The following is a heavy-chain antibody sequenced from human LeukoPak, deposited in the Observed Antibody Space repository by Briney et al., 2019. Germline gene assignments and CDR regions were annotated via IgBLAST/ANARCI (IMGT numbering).Heavy chain of an antibody. CDR1: GGTFSSYA. Sequence: ASVKVSCKASGGTFSSYAISWVRQAPGQGLEWMGRIIPIFGTANYAQKFQGRVTITADESTSTAYMELSSLRSEDTAVYYCARGELRYFDWCPGYWGQGTLVTVSS. CDR3: ARGELRYFDWCPGY. J-gene: IGHJ4*02. D-gene: IGHD3-9*01. V-gene: IGHV1-69*13. CDR2: IIPIFGTA.